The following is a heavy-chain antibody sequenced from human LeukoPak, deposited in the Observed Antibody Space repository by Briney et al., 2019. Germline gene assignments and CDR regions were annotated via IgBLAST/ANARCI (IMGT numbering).Heavy chain of an antibody. CDR3: AKSLHDSSGYYYFDY. D-gene: IGHD3-22*01. J-gene: IGHJ4*02. CDR1: GFTFDDYA. Sequence: GGSLRLSCAASGFTFDDYAMHWVRQAPGKGLEWVSGISWNSGNIGYADSVKGRFTISRDNAKNSLYLQMNSLRAEDMALYYCAKSLHDSSGYYYFDYRGQGTLVTVSS. V-gene: IGHV3-9*03. CDR2: ISWNSGNI.